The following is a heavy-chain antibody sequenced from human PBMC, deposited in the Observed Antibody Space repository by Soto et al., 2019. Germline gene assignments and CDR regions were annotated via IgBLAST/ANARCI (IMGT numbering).Heavy chain of an antibody. CDR2: ISWDGGST. J-gene: IGHJ6*02. D-gene: IGHD6-25*01. CDR1: GFTFDDYT. V-gene: IGHV3-43*01. Sequence: GGSLRLSCAASGFTFDDYTMHWVRQAPGKGLEWVSLISWDGGSTYYADSVKGRFTISRDNSKNSLYLQMNSLRTEDTALYYCAKDIEGGSGYDTYYYYGMDVWGQGTTVTVSS. CDR3: AKDIEGGSGYDTYYYYGMDV.